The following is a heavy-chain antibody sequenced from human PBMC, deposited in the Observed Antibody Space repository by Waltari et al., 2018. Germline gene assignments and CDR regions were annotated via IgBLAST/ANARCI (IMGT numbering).Heavy chain of an antibody. CDR1: GLPFRTYA. J-gene: IGHJ4*02. D-gene: IGHD3-3*01. V-gene: IGHV3-33*01. Sequence: VQLVESGGGVVQAGRSLRLSRAGAGLPFRTYARHWGRQARGKGLEWVGVISYDGSSQNYGDSVKGRFTISRDNSKSTLYLQMNSLRGEDTAVYYCAREAPFGVVSSFDYWGQGILATVSS. CDR3: AREAPFGVVSSFDY. CDR2: ISYDGSSQ.